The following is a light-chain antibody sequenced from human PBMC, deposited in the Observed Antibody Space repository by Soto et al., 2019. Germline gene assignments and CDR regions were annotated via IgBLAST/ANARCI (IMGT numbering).Light chain of an antibody. Sequence: QSALTQPASVSGSPGQSITISCTGTSSDVGFSNYVSWYQQHPGKAPKLMISDVSNRPSGVSNRFSGSKSGNTASLTISGLQAEDEADYYCSSYTSSSTDVFGTGTKLTVL. CDR1: SSDVGFSNY. J-gene: IGLJ1*01. V-gene: IGLV2-14*01. CDR2: DVS. CDR3: SSYTSSSTDV.